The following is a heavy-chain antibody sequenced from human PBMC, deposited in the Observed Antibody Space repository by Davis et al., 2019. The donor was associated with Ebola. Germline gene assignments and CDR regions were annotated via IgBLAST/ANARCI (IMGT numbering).Heavy chain of an antibody. V-gene: IGHV5-51*01. CDR2: IYTGDSDT. J-gene: IGHJ4*02. CDR1: GNSFSTHW. CDR3: ARQRYFDY. Sequence: GESLKISCKDSGNSFSTHWIGWVRQMPGKGLEWLGVIYTGDSDTRYSPSFRGQVTISADKSFKTAFLQWTSLKASDTAMYYCARQRYFDYWGQGTLVTVSS.